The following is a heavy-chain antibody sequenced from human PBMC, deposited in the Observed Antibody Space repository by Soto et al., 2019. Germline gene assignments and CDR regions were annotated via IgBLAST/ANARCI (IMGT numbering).Heavy chain of an antibody. Sequence: ESGGGLIQPGGSLKLSCAAPGFTAGNNYMSWVRQAPGKGLEWVSLIYSTGTTKYADSVKGRFTVSRDNAKNTLYLQMNSLRAEDTAVYYCAKDGRGSGSHYNSFGYWGQGTLVTVSS. J-gene: IGHJ4*02. CDR3: AKDGRGSGSHYNSFGY. V-gene: IGHV3-53*01. CDR2: IYSTGTT. CDR1: GFTAGNNY. D-gene: IGHD3-10*01.